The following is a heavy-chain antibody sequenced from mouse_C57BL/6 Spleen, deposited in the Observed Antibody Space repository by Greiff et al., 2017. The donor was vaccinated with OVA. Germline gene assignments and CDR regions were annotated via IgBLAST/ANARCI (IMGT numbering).Heavy chain of an antibody. J-gene: IGHJ2*01. CDR1: GYAFSSYW. D-gene: IGHD2-4*01. Sequence: QVQLKESGAELVKPGASVKISCKASGYAFSSYWMNWVKQRPGKGLEWIGQIYPGDGDTNYNGKFKGKATLTADKSSSTAYMQLSSLTSEDSAVYFCARSHDYDGRADYWGQGTTLTVSS. CDR2: IYPGDGDT. V-gene: IGHV1-80*01. CDR3: ARSHDYDGRADY.